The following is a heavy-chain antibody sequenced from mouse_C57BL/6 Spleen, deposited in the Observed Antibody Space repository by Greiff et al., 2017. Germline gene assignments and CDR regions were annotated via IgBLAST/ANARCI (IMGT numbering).Heavy chain of an antibody. D-gene: IGHD2-12*01. CDR3: ARIGYSDAMDY. Sequence: VQLQQSGAELVKPGASVKLSCKASGYTFTSYWMHWVKQRPGQGLEWIGMIHPNSGSTNYNEKFKSKATLTVDKSSSTAYMQLSSLTSEDSAVYYCARIGYSDAMDYWGQGTSVTVSS. J-gene: IGHJ4*01. CDR1: GYTFTSYW. CDR2: IHPNSGST. V-gene: IGHV1-64*01.